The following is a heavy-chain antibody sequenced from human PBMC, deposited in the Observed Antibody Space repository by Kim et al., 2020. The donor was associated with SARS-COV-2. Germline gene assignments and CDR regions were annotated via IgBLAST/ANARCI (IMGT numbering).Heavy chain of an antibody. CDR1: GFTFSSYA. CDR2: IQCDASIK. CDR3: ACNTAHVAAYMDV. J-gene: IGHJ6*03. Sequence: GGSLRLSCAASGFTFSSYAMRWVRQAPGKGLEWVAGIQCDASIKKSVYSVKGKCTITSESYKSTLTLHMHRNRAKTTAMAYCACNTAHVAAYMDVW. D-gene: IGHD2-15*01. V-gene: IGHV3-30*04.